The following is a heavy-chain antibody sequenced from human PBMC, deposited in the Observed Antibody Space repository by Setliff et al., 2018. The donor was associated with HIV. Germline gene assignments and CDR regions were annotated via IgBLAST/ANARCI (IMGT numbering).Heavy chain of an antibody. J-gene: IGHJ4*02. CDR2: ISGLGGGTI. V-gene: IGHV3-48*01. CDR3: ASVLRYYGSGSYPFGY. Sequence: PGGSLRLSCAASGFTFSSYTMNWVRQAPGKGLEWVSYISGLGGGTIYYADSVRGRFTISRDDAEKSVYLQMNSLRAEDTAVYYCASVLRYYGSGSYPFGYWGQGTLVTVSS. CDR1: GFTFSSYT. D-gene: IGHD3-10*01.